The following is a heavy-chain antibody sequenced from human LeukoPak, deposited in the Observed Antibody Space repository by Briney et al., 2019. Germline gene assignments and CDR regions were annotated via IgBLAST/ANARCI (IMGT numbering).Heavy chain of an antibody. V-gene: IGHV3-23*01. D-gene: IGHD2-15*01. CDR2: ITGTGGK. CDR1: GFTLTNHS. CDR3: AKDYCRDGNCPFPFLDS. Sequence: GGSLRLSCAVSGFTLTNHSVSWVRQAPGKGLEWVSIITGTGGKYYGDSVKGRFVLSRDNFKNTVYMQMSSLRAEDTATHYCAKDYCRDGNCPFPFLDSWGQGTLVTVSS. J-gene: IGHJ4*02.